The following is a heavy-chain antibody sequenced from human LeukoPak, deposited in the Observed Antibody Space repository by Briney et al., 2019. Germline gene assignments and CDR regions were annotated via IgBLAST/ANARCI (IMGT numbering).Heavy chain of an antibody. CDR3: ANGPHYYDSSGNFYHYFDY. J-gene: IGHJ4*02. V-gene: IGHV3-23*01. CDR1: GFIFTSYA. CDR2: ISGSAGSI. Sequence: GGSLRLSCAASGFIFTSYAMSWVRQAPGKGLEWVSAISGSAGSIYYADSVKGRFTISRDYSKNTLFLQINSLRAEDTAVYYCANGPHYYDSSGNFYHYFDYWGQGTLVTVSS. D-gene: IGHD3-22*01.